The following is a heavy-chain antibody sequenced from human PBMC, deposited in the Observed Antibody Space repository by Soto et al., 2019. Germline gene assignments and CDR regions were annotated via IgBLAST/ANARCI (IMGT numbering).Heavy chain of an antibody. CDR1: GGTFDIFS. J-gene: IGHJ5*02. Sequence: QVQLVQSGAEVKKPGSSVKVSCKASGGTFDIFSISWVRQAPGQGLEWMGGIIPIFGTAEYSQKFQGRVTITADESTSTSYMEMSSLRFEDTAVYYCAKENRDDASGWYSSTDWFDPWGQGTLVTVSS. V-gene: IGHV1-69*01. CDR2: IIPIFGTA. D-gene: IGHD6-19*01. CDR3: AKENRDDASGWYSSTDWFDP.